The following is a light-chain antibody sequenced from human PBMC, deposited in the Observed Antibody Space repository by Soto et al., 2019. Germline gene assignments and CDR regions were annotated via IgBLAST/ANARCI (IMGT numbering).Light chain of an antibody. Sequence: DIQMTQSPSSLSASVGDRVTITCQASQDISNFLNWYQQKPGKAPKHLIYDTSNFETGVPSRFRGSGSRTDVTFTISSLQAEDIATYYCQQYDILPTFGQGTKLEIK. V-gene: IGKV1-33*01. CDR1: QDISNF. J-gene: IGKJ2*01. CDR3: QQYDILPT. CDR2: DTS.